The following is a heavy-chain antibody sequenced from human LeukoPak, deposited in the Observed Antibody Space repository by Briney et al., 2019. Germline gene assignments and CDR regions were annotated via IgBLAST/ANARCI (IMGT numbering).Heavy chain of an antibody. D-gene: IGHD3-22*01. CDR2: IYYSGST. CDR3: ARLDYYDSSGYQSDIDY. CDR1: GGSFSGYY. V-gene: IGHV4-39*01. Sequence: TSETLSLTCAVYGGSFSGYYWGWIRQPPGKGLEWIGSIYYSGSTYYNPSLKSRVTISVDTSKNQFSLKLSSVTAADTAVYYCARLDYYDSSGYQSDIDYWGQGTLVTVSS. J-gene: IGHJ4*02.